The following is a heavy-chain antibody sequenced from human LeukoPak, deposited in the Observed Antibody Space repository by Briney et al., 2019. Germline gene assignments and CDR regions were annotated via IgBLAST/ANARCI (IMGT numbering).Heavy chain of an antibody. CDR3: ARQEFSSSWYVRWFDP. D-gene: IGHD6-13*01. CDR2: IYYSGST. CDR1: GGSISSYY. Sequence: SETLSLTCTVSGGSISSYYWSWIRQPPGQGLEWIGYIYYSGSTNYNPSLRSRITISVDTSKNQFSLRLSSVTAADTAIYYCARQEFSSSWYVRWFDPWGQGTLVTVSS. J-gene: IGHJ5*02. V-gene: IGHV4-59*08.